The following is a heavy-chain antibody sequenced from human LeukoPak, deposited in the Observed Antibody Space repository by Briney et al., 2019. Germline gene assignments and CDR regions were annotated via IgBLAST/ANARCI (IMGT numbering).Heavy chain of an antibody. D-gene: IGHD2-2*01. Sequence: TGGSLRLSCAASGFTFSSYGMHWVRQAPGKGLGWVAFIRYDGSNKYYADSVKGRFTISRDNSKNTLYLQMNSLRAEDTAVYYCAKDQDIVVVPAAMLAFDYWGQGTLVTVSS. CDR2: IRYDGSNK. J-gene: IGHJ4*02. V-gene: IGHV3-30*02. CDR3: AKDQDIVVVPAAMLAFDY. CDR1: GFTFSSYG.